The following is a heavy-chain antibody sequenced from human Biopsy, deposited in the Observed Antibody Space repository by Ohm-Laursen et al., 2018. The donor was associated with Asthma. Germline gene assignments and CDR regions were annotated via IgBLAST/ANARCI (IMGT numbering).Heavy chain of an antibody. CDR3: ARTYYDFLTGQVNDAFAL. CDR1: GYTFTNYA. CDR2: INAGNGNT. V-gene: IGHV1-3*01. J-gene: IGHJ3*01. Sequence: EASVKVSCKASGYTFTNYAIHWVRQAPGQRLEWMGWINAGNGNTKYSQKFQGRVTITRDTSASTAYMELSSLRSEDTAVYYCARTYYDFLTGQVNDAFALWGQGTMVTVSS. D-gene: IGHD3-9*01.